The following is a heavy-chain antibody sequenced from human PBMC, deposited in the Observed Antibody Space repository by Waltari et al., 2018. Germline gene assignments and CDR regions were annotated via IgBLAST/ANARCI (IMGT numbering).Heavy chain of an antibody. J-gene: IGHJ4*02. CDR3: ARDIRYSSSWAFDY. D-gene: IGHD6-13*01. CDR2: IWYDGSNK. V-gene: IGHV3-33*01. Sequence: QVQLVEAGGGVVQPGGARSLSCEASGCTLSSNGMHWVCQTPGKGLVWVAVIWYDGSNKYYADSVKGRFTISRDNSKNTLYLQINSLRAEDTAVYSCARDIRYSSSWAFDYWGQGTLVTVSS. CDR1: GCTLSSNG.